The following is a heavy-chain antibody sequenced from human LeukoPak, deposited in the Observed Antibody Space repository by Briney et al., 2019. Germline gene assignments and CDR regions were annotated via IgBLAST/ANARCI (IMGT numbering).Heavy chain of an antibody. CDR3: ARGTVVPGYYFDY. CDR1: GFTFSSYW. CDR2: IKQDGSEK. Sequence: GGSLRLSCAASGFTFSSYWMSWVRQAPGKGLEWVANIKQDGSEKYYVDSVKGRFTISRDNAKNTLYLQMNSLRAEDTAVYYCARGTVVPGYYFDYWGQGTLVTVSS. V-gene: IGHV3-7*01. J-gene: IGHJ4*02. D-gene: IGHD4/OR15-4a*01.